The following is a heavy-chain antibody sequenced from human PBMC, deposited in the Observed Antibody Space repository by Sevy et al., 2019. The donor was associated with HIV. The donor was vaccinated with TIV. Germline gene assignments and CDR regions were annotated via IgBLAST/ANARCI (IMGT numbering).Heavy chain of an antibody. V-gene: IGHV3-53*01. CDR1: GFTVSRNF. J-gene: IGHJ4*02. D-gene: IGHD6-6*01. CDR3: VGADRPNQGDF. CDR2: IYSDGTT. Sequence: GGSLRLSCAASGFTVSRNFMSWIRQAPGKGLEWVSIIYSDGTTFYADSVKGRFTISRVNSRNTLYLQMNTLRAEDTAVYYCVGADRPNQGDFWGQGTLVTVS.